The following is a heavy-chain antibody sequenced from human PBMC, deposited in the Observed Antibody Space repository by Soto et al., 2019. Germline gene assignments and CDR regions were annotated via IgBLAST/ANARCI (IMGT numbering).Heavy chain of an antibody. Sequence: ASVKVSCKASGYTFTSYAMNWVRQAPGQRLEWMGWINAGNGNTKYSQKFQGRVTITRDTSASTAYMELSSLRSEDTAGYYWARDREYTDGKTGAQGTRVTVPQ. J-gene: IGHJ4*02. V-gene: IGHV1-3*01. CDR3: ARDREYTDGKT. CDR2: INAGNGNT. D-gene: IGHD5-18*01. CDR1: GYTFTSYA.